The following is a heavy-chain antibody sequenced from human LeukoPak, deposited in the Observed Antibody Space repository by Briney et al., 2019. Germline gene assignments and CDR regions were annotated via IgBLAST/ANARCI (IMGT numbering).Heavy chain of an antibody. CDR1: GFTFSSYG. V-gene: IGHV3-33*01. Sequence: PGRSLRLSCAASGFTFSSYGMHWVRQAPGKGLEWVAVIWYDGSNKYYADSVKDRFTISRDNSKNTLYLQMNSLRAEDTAVYYCARGPQLLVDPMVDYWGQGTLVTVSS. CDR3: ARGPQLLVDPMVDY. J-gene: IGHJ4*02. D-gene: IGHD5-24*01. CDR2: IWYDGSNK.